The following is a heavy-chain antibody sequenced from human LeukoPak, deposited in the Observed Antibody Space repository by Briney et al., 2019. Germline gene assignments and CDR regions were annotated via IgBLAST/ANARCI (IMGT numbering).Heavy chain of an antibody. CDR1: GGSISSYY. CDR3: ARSGYSYGPYWYFDL. J-gene: IGHJ2*01. CDR2: IYYSGST. Sequence: PSETLSLTCTVSGGSISSYYWSWIRQPAGKGLEWIASIYYSGSTYYNSSLKSRVTISVDTSKDQFSLKVYSVTAADTAVYYCARSGYSYGPYWYFDLWGRGTLVTVSS. D-gene: IGHD5-18*01. V-gene: IGHV4-59*05.